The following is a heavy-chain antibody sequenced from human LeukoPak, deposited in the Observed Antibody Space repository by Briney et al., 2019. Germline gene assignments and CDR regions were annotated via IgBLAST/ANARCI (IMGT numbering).Heavy chain of an antibody. V-gene: IGHV4-59*01. J-gene: IGHJ4*02. CDR2: IYYSGST. CDR1: GGSISSYY. CDR3: ARGRFLESFDY. Sequence: PSETLSLTCTVSGGSISSYYWSWIRQPPGKGLEWIGYIYYSGSTNYNPSLKSRVTISVDTSKSQFSLKLSSVTAADTAVYYCARGRFLESFDYWGQGTLVTVSS. D-gene: IGHD3-3*01.